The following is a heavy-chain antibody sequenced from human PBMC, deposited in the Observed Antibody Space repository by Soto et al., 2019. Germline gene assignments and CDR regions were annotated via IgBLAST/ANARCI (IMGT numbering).Heavy chain of an antibody. CDR3: AREVTTVVTPREKGGFCFDY. CDR1: GFTFSSYG. Sequence: GGSLRLSCAASGFTFSSYGMHWVRQAPGKGLEWVAVIWYDGSNKYYADSVKGRFTISRDNSKNTLYLQMNSLRAEDTAVYYCAREVTTVVTPREKGGFCFDYWGQGTLVTVSS. J-gene: IGHJ4*02. V-gene: IGHV3-33*01. CDR2: IWYDGSNK. D-gene: IGHD4-17*01.